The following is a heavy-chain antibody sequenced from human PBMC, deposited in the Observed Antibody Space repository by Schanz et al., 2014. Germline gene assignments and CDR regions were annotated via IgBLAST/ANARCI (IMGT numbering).Heavy chain of an antibody. Sequence: VQLVESGGGLVKPGGFLRLSCAASGFTFTNYAMSWVRQAPGKGLEWISFINTGSNYINYADSVKGRFTISRDNTKNSLFLQLNSLRADDTAVYYCARNRGSGGQNWYFDLWGRGTLVTVSS. CDR1: GFTFTNYA. V-gene: IGHV3-11*05. J-gene: IGHJ2*01. CDR3: ARNRGSGGQNWYFDL. CDR2: INTGSNYI. D-gene: IGHD1-26*01.